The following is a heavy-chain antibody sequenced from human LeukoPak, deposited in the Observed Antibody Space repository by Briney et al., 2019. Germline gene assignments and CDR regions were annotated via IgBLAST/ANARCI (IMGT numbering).Heavy chain of an antibody. Sequence: GGSLRLSCAASGFTFSSYSMNWVRQAPGKGLEWVSYISSSSTIYYADSVKGRFTISRDNAKNSLYLQMNSLRAEDTAVYYCARGAPHDYYYGMDVWGQGTTVTVSS. CDR1: GFTFSSYS. CDR3: ARGAPHDYYYGMDV. V-gene: IGHV3-48*01. J-gene: IGHJ6*02. CDR2: ISSSSTI.